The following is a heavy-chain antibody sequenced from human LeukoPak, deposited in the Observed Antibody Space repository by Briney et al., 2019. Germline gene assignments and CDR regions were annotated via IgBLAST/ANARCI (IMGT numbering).Heavy chain of an antibody. D-gene: IGHD2-2*01. Sequence: PGGSPRLSCAASGNYWMHWVRQAPGKGLVWVSHINSDGSWTSYADSVKGRFTISKDNAKNTVYLQMNNLRAEDTAVYYCVSFYETYWGRGILVTVS. CDR3: VSFYETY. CDR1: GNYW. CDR2: INSDGSWT. V-gene: IGHV3-74*01. J-gene: IGHJ4*02.